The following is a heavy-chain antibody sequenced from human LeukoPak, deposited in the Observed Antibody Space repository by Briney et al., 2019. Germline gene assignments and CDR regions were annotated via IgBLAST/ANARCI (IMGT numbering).Heavy chain of an antibody. CDR3: ARAPFNYYDGSVHFDY. J-gene: IGHJ4*02. V-gene: IGHV4-34*01. CDR2: IDHSRTT. D-gene: IGHD3-22*01. Sequence: SETLSLTSAVYSGSFSGFYWSWLRPPPGQGGGWSGEIDHSRTTNYNPSLRSLVTISVYTSKNQFSLKLSSVTAADTAVYYCARAPFNYYDGSVHFDYWGQGTLVTVSS. CDR1: SGSFSGFY.